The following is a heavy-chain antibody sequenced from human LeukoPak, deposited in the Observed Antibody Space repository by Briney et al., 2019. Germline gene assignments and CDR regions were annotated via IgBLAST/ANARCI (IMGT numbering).Heavy chain of an antibody. D-gene: IGHD3-22*01. J-gene: IGHJ3*02. CDR3: ARGVGMFTTDAFDI. Sequence: GGSLRLSCAASGFTFSSYAMHWVRQAPGKGLEWVAVISYDGSNEYYADSVKGRFTISRDNSKNTLYLQMNSLRAEDTAVYYCARGVGMFTTDAFDIWGQGTMVTVSS. CDR2: ISYDGSNE. CDR1: GFTFSSYA. V-gene: IGHV3-30-3*01.